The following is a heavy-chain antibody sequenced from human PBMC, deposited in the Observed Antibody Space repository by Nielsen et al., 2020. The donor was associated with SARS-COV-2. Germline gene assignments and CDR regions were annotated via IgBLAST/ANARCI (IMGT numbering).Heavy chain of an antibody. D-gene: IGHD1-1*01. CDR1: GFTFSTYS. J-gene: IGHJ5*02. V-gene: IGHV3-21*01. CDR2: IISSGSHI. CDR3: ARDMGTWFDP. Sequence: GESLKISCAASGFTFSTYSMNWVRQAPGKGLEWVSSIISSGSHIYYAESVRGRFTISRDNAKNSLYLQMNSLRDEDTAVYYCARDMGTWFDPWGQGTLVTVSS.